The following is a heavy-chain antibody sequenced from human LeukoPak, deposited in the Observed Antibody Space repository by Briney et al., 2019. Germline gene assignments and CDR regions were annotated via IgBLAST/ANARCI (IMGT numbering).Heavy chain of an antibody. J-gene: IGHJ4*02. Sequence: PGGSLRLSCSASGFTFSNYALHWGRQAPGKGLQYVSAVGTSGISTYYADSVKGRFTISRDNSKNTLYLQMSSLRPEDTAVYYCVKGSQVVYSPSFDYWGQGTLVTVSS. D-gene: IGHD2-2*01. V-gene: IGHV3-64D*06. CDR1: GFTFSNYA. CDR3: VKGSQVVYSPSFDY. CDR2: VGTSGIST.